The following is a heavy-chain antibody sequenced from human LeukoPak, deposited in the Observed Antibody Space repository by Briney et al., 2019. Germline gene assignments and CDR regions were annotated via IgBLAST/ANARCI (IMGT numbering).Heavy chain of an antibody. V-gene: IGHV3-30*18. CDR3: AKDLTYYYDTHQYFDL. D-gene: IGHD3-22*01. Sequence: QPGGSLRLSCAASGFTFSSYGMHWVRQAPGKGLEWVAVISYDGSNKYYADSVKGRFTISRDNSKNTLYLQMNSLRAEDTAVYYCAKDLTYYYDTHQYFDLWGRGTLVTVSS. CDR2: ISYDGSNK. CDR1: GFTFSSYG. J-gene: IGHJ2*01.